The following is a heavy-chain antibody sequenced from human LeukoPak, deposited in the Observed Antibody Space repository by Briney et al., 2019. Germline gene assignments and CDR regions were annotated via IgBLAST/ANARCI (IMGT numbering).Heavy chain of an antibody. CDR3: AKDRSMVRGVIIMFCY. D-gene: IGHD3-10*01. V-gene: IGHV3-23*01. J-gene: IGHJ4*02. CDR2: ISGSGGST. Sequence: GGSLRLSCAASGFTFSSYAMSWVRQAPGKGLEWVSAISGSGGSTYYADSVKGRFTISRDNSKNTLYLQMNSLRAEDTAVYYCAKDRSMVRGVIIMFCYWGQETLVTVSS. CDR1: GFTFSSYA.